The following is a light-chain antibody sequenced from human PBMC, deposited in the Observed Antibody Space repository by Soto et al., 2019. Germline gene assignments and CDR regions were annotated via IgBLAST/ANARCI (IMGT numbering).Light chain of an antibody. CDR1: QSLNARY. CDR3: QQFHISRT. J-gene: IGKJ1*01. V-gene: IGKV3-20*01. CDR2: GAS. Sequence: EIGLTQSPGTLSLSPGERATLSCRASQSLNARYLAWYQVKPGQAPRLLFYGASSRATGIPDRFIGSGSGTDFTLTITGLEPEDFAVYYCQQFHISRTFGQGAKAAIK.